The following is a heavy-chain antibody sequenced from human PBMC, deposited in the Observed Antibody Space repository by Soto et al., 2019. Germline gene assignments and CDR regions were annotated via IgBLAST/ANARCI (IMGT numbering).Heavy chain of an antibody. V-gene: IGHV3-74*01. J-gene: IGHJ4*02. CDR2: ISDYGRV. D-gene: IGHD3-3*01. CDR1: GFTFRNYW. Sequence: GGSLRLSCAASGFTFRNYWMHWVRQAPGKGLVWVSRISDYGRVNYADSEEGRFTISRDDAKSELYLQMSSLRLEDTAVYYCARGGVEPFDYWGQGALVTVSS. CDR3: ARGGVEPFDY.